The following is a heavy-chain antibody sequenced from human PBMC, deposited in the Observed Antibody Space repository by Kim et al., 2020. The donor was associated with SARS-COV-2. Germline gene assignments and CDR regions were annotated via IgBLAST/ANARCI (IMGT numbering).Heavy chain of an antibody. CDR3: ARDSYIVSRTGPTLHYGMDV. CDR1: GYTFTSYG. CDR2: ITSYNGNT. V-gene: IGHV1-18*01. J-gene: IGHJ6*02. D-gene: IGHD5-12*01. Sequence: ASVKVSCKASGYTFTSYGISWVRQAPGQGLEWMGWITSYNGNTNYAQKFQGRVTMTTDTSTSTVYMEVRSLRSDDTVVYYCARDSYIVSRTGPTLHYGMDVWGQGTTVTVSS.